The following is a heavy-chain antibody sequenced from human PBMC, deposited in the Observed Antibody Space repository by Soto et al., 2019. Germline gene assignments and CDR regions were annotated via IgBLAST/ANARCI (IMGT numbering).Heavy chain of an antibody. CDR1: GYTFTSYD. V-gene: IGHV1-8*01. J-gene: IGHJ6*02. D-gene: IGHD1-26*01. CDR3: ARQWELSGYYYGMDV. CDR2: MNPNSGNI. Sequence: ASVKVSCKASGYTFTSYDINWVRQATGQGLEWMGWMNPNSGNIGYAQKFQGRVTMTRDTSISTAYMELSSLRSEDTAVYYCARQWELSGYYYGMDVWGQGTTVTVSS.